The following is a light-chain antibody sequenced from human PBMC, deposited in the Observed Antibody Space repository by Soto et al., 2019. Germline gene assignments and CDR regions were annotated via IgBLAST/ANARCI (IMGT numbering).Light chain of an antibody. CDR3: QHNYNFPYT. CDR1: QGIRFD. Sequence: AIQMTQSPSSLSTSVGDRVTITCRASQGIRFDVPWYQQKPVKAPKLLIYAASSLQSGVPSRFSCSGSGTDFTLTISSLQPEDFANYYRQHNYNFPYTFGQGTKLEIK. J-gene: IGKJ2*01. V-gene: IGKV1-6*01. CDR2: AAS.